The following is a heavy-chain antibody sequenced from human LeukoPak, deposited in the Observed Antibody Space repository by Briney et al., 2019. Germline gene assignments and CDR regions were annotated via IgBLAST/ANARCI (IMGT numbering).Heavy chain of an antibody. Sequence: SGGSLRLSCAASGFTFSTYSMSWVRLAPGKGLEWVSGISGSGANTYYADSVKGRFTISRDNSKNTLYLQMNSLRAEDTAVFYCAKYSASGGYFDYWCQGTLVTVSS. CDR1: GFTFSTYS. CDR3: AKYSASGGYFDY. D-gene: IGHD6-13*01. V-gene: IGHV3-23*01. J-gene: IGHJ4*02. CDR2: ISGSGANT.